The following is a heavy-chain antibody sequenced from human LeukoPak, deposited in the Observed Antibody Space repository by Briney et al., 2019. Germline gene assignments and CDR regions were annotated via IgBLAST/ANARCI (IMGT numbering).Heavy chain of an antibody. Sequence: PGRSLRLSCAASGFTFSSYAMHWVRQAPGKGLEWVAVISYDGSNKYYADSVKGRFTISRDNSKNTLYLQMNSLRAEDTAVYYCARVGGGYGAKYNWFDPWGQGTLVTVSS. CDR1: GFTFSSYA. V-gene: IGHV3-30-3*01. CDR3: ARVGGGYGAKYNWFDP. J-gene: IGHJ5*02. CDR2: ISYDGSNK. D-gene: IGHD4-17*01.